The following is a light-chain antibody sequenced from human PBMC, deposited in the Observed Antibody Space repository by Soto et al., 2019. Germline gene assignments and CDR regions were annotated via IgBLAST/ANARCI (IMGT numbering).Light chain of an antibody. CDR1: SSTFRSNY. CDR2: RNN. Sequence: QSLLTQPPFAAGTPGQRGTISWSGSSSTFRSNYVYCYHQLPGTAPNLLSYRNNRRPSGVPDRFSGSKSGSSSSLSVSGLGSEDYAAYYCADWGAGLSGQIFGSGTKVTLL. J-gene: IGLJ1*01. CDR3: ADWGAGLSGQI. V-gene: IGLV1-47*01.